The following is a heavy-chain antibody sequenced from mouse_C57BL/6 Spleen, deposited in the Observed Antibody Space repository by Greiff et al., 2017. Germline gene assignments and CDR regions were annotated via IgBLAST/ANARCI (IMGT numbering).Heavy chain of an antibody. CDR3: ARKELDYDWFAY. V-gene: IGHV1-69*01. CDR1: GYTFTSYW. Sequence: QVQLQQPGAELVMPGASVKLSCKASGYTFTSYWMHWVKQRPGQGLEWIGEIDPSDSYTNYNQKFKGKSTLTVDKSSSTAYMQLSSLTSEDSAVYYCARKELDYDWFAYWGQGTLVTVSA. J-gene: IGHJ3*01. D-gene: IGHD2-4*01. CDR2: IDPSDSYT.